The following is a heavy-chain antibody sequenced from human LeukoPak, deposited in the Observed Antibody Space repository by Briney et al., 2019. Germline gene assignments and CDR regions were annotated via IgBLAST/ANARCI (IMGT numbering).Heavy chain of an antibody. Sequence: GGSLRLSCAASGFTSSNAWMSWVRQAPGKGLEWVSDISGSGGSTYYADSVKGRFTISRDNSKNTLYLQMNSLRAEDTAVYYCAKVRNYYDSSGYYDYWGQGTLVTVS. CDR3: AKVRNYYDSSGYYDY. CDR2: ISGSGGST. J-gene: IGHJ4*02. CDR1: GFTSSNAW. D-gene: IGHD3-22*01. V-gene: IGHV3-23*01.